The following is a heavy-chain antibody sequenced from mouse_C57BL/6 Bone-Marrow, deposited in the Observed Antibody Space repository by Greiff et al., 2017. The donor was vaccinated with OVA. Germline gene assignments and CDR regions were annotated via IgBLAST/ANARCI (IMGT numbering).Heavy chain of an antibody. Sequence: EVKVVESGEGLVKPGGSLKLSCAASGFTFSSYAMSWVRQTPEKRPEWVAYISSGGDYIYYADTVKGRFTISRDNARNTLYLQMSSLKSEDTAMYYCTRDSNYEAYWGQGTLVTVSA. J-gene: IGHJ3*01. CDR2: ISSGGDYI. CDR3: TRDSNYEAY. D-gene: IGHD2-5*01. V-gene: IGHV5-9-1*02. CDR1: GFTFSSYA.